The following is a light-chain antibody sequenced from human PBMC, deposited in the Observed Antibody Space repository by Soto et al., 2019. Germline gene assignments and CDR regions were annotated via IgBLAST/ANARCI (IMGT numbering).Light chain of an antibody. Sequence: DIHMTQSPSTLSASVGDRVTITCRASQNINMWLAWYQQKPGKAPKLLIYDASSLQSGVPSRFAGRASGTEVTLTISGLLPEDCATYYCQDYSLYSPWTFGQGTQVDIK. CDR3: QDYSLYSPWT. CDR2: DAS. CDR1: QNINMW. J-gene: IGKJ1*01. V-gene: IGKV1-5*01.